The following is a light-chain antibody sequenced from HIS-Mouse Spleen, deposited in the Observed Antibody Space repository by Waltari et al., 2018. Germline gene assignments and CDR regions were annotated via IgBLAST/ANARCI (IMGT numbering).Light chain of an antibody. J-gene: IGKJ2*01. Sequence: AIHMTQSPSSLSTSVGDRVTITCRASQGIRNDLGWYQQKPGKAPKLLIYAASSLQSGVPSRFSGSGSGTDFTLTISSLQPEDFATYYCLQDYNYPYTFGQGTKLEIK. CDR3: LQDYNYPYT. CDR1: QGIRND. V-gene: IGKV1-6*01. CDR2: AAS.